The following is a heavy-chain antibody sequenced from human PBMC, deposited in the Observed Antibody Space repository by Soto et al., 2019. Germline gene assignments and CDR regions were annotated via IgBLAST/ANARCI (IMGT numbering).Heavy chain of an antibody. Sequence: GESLKISCKGSGYSFTSYWIGWVRQMPGKGLEWMGIIYPGDSDTRYSPSFQGQVTISADKSISTAYLQWSSLKASDTAMYYCARLPRARMTSREYYYYGMDVWGQGTTVTVSS. D-gene: IGHD2-8*01. J-gene: IGHJ6*02. V-gene: IGHV5-51*01. CDR2: IYPGDSDT. CDR3: ARLPRARMTSREYYYYGMDV. CDR1: GYSFTSYW.